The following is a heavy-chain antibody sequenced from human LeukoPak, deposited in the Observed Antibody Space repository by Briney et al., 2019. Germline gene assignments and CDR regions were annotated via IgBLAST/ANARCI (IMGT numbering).Heavy chain of an antibody. CDR2: IYYSGST. CDR1: GGSISSSSYY. J-gene: IGHJ4*02. Sequence: SETLSLTCTVSGGSISSSSYYWGWIRQPPGKGLEWIGSIYYSGSTYYNPSLKSRVTISVDTSKNQFSLKLSSVTAADTAVYYCARHPPIRYFDWLLSGDFDYWGQGTLVTVSS. CDR3: ARHPPIRYFDWLLSGDFDY. V-gene: IGHV4-39*01. D-gene: IGHD3-9*01.